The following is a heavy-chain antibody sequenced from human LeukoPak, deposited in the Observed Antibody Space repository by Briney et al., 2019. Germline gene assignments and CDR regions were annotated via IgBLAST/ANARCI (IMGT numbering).Heavy chain of an antibody. D-gene: IGHD1-26*01. J-gene: IGHJ4*02. CDR1: GASISNYY. Sequence: SETLSLTCTVSGASISNYYWSWIRQTPERGLEWMGHIHSSGGSSYYPSLKSRLTLSIDTSRNQLSLKLPSVTAADTAVYFCARLGSYHDFWGQGALVTVSS. CDR3: ARLGSYHDF. V-gene: IGHV4-4*09. CDR2: IHSSGGS.